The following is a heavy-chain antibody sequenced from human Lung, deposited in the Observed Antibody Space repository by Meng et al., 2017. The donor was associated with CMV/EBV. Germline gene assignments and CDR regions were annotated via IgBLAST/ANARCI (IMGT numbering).Heavy chain of an antibody. Sequence: VKQPVTAVKFSSKASGCTFTRYAMNWVRQAPGQGLEWMGWINTNTGNPTYAQGFTGRFVFSLDTSVSTAYLQISSLKAADTAVYYCARLYCSGSSCYTIDYWGQGTLVTVSS. CDR3: ARLYCSGSSCYTIDY. CDR2: INTNTGNP. D-gene: IGHD2-15*01. CDR1: GCTFTRYA. J-gene: IGHJ4*02. V-gene: IGHV7-4-1*02.